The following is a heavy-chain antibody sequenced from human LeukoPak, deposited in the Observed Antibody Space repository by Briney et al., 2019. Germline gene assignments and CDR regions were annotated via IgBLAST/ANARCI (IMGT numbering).Heavy chain of an antibody. CDR3: ARDLADIPDY. D-gene: IGHD2-2*02. V-gene: IGHV3-30*01. Sequence: GGSLRLSCAASGFTFSSYAMHWVRQAPGKGLEWVAVISYDGSNKYYADSVKGRFTISRDNSKNTLYLQMNRLRAEDTAVYYCARDLADIPDYWGQGTLVTVSS. J-gene: IGHJ4*02. CDR1: GFTFSSYA. CDR2: ISYDGSNK.